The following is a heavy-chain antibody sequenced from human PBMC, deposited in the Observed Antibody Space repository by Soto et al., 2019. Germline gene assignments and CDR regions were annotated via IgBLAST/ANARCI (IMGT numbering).Heavy chain of an antibody. J-gene: IGHJ6*02. CDR3: ARDWGLYDILTGYPTGGYGMDV. Sequence: PSETLSLTCVLSGSLPVGSLSTYFWTWIRQPPGKGLEWIGEINHSGSPNYSPSLKSRVTISVDTSKNQFSLKLSSVTAADTAVYYCARDWGLYDILTGYPTGGYGMDVWGQGTTVTVSS. CDR2: INHSGSP. V-gene: IGHV4-34*09. CDR1: GSLPVGSLSTYF. D-gene: IGHD3-9*01.